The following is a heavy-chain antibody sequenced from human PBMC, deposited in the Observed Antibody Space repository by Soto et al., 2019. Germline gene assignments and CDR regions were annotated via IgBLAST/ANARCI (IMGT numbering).Heavy chain of an antibody. V-gene: IGHV3-48*03. Sequence: EAELVESGGGLVQPGGSLTLSCAASGFIFSDYEVDWVRQAAGRGPEWISYISDGGTTIYYAASVKGRFTISRDDAKKSPYLNVNTLRVDDTAIYFCVKEYCTGGTCFDAFDLWGPGTVVTVSS. CDR1: GFIFSDYE. CDR3: VKEYCTGGTCFDAFDL. CDR2: ISDGGTTI. D-gene: IGHD2-8*01. J-gene: IGHJ3*01.